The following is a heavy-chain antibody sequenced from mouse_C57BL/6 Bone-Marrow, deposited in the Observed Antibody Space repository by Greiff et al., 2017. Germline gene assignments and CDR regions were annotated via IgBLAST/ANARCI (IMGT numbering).Heavy chain of an antibody. Sequence: QVQLQQPGAELVKPGASVKLSCKASGYTFTSYWMHWVKQRPGQGLEWIGMIHPNSGSTNYNEKFKSKATLTVDKSSSTAYMQLSSLTSEDSAVYYCARGIITTVVARAMDYWGQGTSVTVSS. J-gene: IGHJ4*01. D-gene: IGHD1-1*01. CDR2: IHPNSGST. CDR1: GYTFTSYW. V-gene: IGHV1-64*01. CDR3: ARGIITTVVARAMDY.